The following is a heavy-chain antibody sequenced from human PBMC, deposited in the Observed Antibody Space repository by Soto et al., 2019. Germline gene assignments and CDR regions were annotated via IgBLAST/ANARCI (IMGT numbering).Heavy chain of an antibody. CDR1: GGTFSSYT. J-gene: IGHJ4*02. CDR2: IIPILGIA. CDR3: AGWGDNYYGSGSYYSPTDY. Sequence: QVQLVQSGAEVKKPGSSVKVSCKASGGTFSSYTISWVRQAPGQGLEWMGRIIPILGIANYAQKSQGRVTITAEKSTSTAYMELSSLRSEDTAVYYCAGWGDNYYGSGSYYSPTDYWGQGTLVTVSS. D-gene: IGHD3-10*01. V-gene: IGHV1-69*02.